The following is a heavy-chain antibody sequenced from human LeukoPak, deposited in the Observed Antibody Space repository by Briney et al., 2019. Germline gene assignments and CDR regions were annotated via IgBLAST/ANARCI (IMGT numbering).Heavy chain of an antibody. D-gene: IGHD3-22*01. CDR2: IYYRGST. J-gene: IGHJ4*02. Sequence: SETLSLTCTVSGGSISSDYWSWIRQPPGKGLEWIGYIYYRGSTNYNPSLKSRVTISVDTFKNQFSLKLSSVTAADTAVYYCARLSGYSSGHYYSDYWGQGTLVTVPS. CDR3: ARLSGYSSGHYYSDY. V-gene: IGHV4-59*01. CDR1: GGSISSDY.